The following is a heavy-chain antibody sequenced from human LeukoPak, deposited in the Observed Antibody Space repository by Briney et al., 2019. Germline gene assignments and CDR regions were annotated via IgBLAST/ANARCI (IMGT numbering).Heavy chain of an antibody. Sequence: GRSLRLSCAASGFTFRSYGMHWVRQAPGKGLEWVAVIWYDGSNNFYADSVKGRFTISRDNSKNTLYLQMDSLRADDTAVYYCARDISSHYFDNWGQGTLVTVSS. CDR1: GFTFRSYG. CDR3: ARDISSHYFDN. J-gene: IGHJ4*02. CDR2: IWYDGSNN. V-gene: IGHV3-33*01.